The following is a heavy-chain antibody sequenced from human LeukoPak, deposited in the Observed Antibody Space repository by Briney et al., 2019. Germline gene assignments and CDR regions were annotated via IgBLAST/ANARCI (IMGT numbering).Heavy chain of an antibody. D-gene: IGHD6-13*01. CDR1: RFSFSSYA. CDR3: AKERAAVGNPLLDY. Sequence: GGSLRLSCAASRFSFSSYAMSWVRQAPGKGLEWVSGISNSGGGTYYADSVKGRFTISRDNSKNMLYLQMNSLRAEDTALYYCAKERAAVGNPLLDYWGQGILVTVSS. CDR2: ISNSGGGT. J-gene: IGHJ4*02. V-gene: IGHV3-23*01.